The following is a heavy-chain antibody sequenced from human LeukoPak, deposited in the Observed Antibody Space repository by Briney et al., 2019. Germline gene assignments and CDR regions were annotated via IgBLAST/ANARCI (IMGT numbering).Heavy chain of an antibody. J-gene: IGHJ4*02. D-gene: IGHD2-2*01. Sequence: SETLSLTCAVSGFSINSGYFWAWIRQSPGKGLEWIGSIFHNGITYYNPSLKSRITISVDTSKNQFSLRLSSVTAADTAVYYCARPISTRRGETCSSTSCYFDYWGQGTLVTVSS. V-gene: IGHV4-38-2*01. CDR2: IFHNGIT. CDR3: ARPISTRRGETCSSTSCYFDY. CDR1: GFSINSGYF.